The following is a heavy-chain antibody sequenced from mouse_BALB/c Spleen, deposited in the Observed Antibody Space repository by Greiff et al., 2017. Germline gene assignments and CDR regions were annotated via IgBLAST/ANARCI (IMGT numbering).Heavy chain of an antibody. J-gene: IGHJ4*01. D-gene: IGHD1-1*01. CDR1: GDSITSGY. CDR2: ISYSGST. V-gene: IGHV3-8*02. Sequence: VQLQQSGPSLVKPSQTLSLTCSVTGDSITSGYWNWIRKFPGNKLEYMGYISYSGSTYYNPSLKSRISITRDTSKNQYYLQLNSVTTEDTATYYCARYYGSSPHYYAMDYWGQGTSVTVSS. CDR3: ARYYGSSPHYYAMDY.